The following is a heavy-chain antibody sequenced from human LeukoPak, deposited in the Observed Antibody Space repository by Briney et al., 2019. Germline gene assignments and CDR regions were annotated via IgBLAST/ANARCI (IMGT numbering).Heavy chain of an antibody. Sequence: SETLSLTCAVYGGSFSGCYWSWIRQPPGKGLEWIGEINHSGSTNYNPSLKSRVTISVDTSKNQFSLKLGSVTAADTAVYYCATGYGKLDSWGQGTLVTVSS. CDR3: ATGYGKLDS. J-gene: IGHJ5*01. D-gene: IGHD2-15*01. V-gene: IGHV4-34*01. CDR1: GGSFSGCY. CDR2: INHSGST.